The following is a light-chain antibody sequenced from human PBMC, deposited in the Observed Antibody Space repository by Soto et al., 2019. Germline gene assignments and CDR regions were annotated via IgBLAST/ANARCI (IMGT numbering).Light chain of an antibody. Sequence: QPVLTQPPSVSGAPGQRVTISCTGSSSNIGAGYDVHWYQQLPGTAPKLLIYGNSNRPSGVPDRFSGSKSGTSASLASTVLQEEDEADYHCQSYDRSLSALFRGGTQLNVL. CDR1: SSNIGAGYD. CDR2: GNS. J-gene: IGLJ7*01. CDR3: QSYDRSLSAL. V-gene: IGLV1-40*01.